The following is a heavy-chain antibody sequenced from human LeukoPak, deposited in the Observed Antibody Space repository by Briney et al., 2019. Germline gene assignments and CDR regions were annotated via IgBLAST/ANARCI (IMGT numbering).Heavy chain of an antibody. D-gene: IGHD5-18*01. CDR3: ARGYSYGYWNY. CDR2: IYYSGST. J-gene: IGHJ4*02. CDR1: GGSISSYY. V-gene: IGHV4-59*01. Sequence: SETLSLTCTVSGGSISSYYWSWMRQPPGQGLEWRRYIYYSGSTNYNPSLKRRVAISADTSKNQFSLKLSSVTAADTAVYYCARGYSYGYWNYWGQGTLVTVSS.